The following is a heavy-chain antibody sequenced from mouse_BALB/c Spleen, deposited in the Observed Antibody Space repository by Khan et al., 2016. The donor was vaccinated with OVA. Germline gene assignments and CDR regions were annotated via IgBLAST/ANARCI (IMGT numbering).Heavy chain of an antibody. CDR2: ISYSGVT. V-gene: IGHV3-2*02. D-gene: IGHD1-1*01. CDR3: DKGNYTGYYFDY. J-gene: IGHJ2*01. CDR1: GYSITSGYA. Sequence: QLEESGPGLVKPSQSLSLTCTVTGYSITSGYAWNWIRQFPGNKLEWLGYISYSGVTSYTPSLKSRISITRDTSTNQFFLQLNSVHTEDTASEYWDKGNYTGYYFDYWGQGTTLTVSS.